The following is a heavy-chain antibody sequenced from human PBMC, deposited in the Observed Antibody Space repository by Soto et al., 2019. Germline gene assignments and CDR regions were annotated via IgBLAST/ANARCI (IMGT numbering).Heavy chain of an antibody. J-gene: IGHJ4*02. V-gene: IGHV3-11*06. Sequence: GGSLRLSCTASGFLFTDYYMSGIRQPPGKGLEWLAYIDGSSDYTNSADSVKGRFTISRDNAKNSVFLQMNNLRADDTAVYYCARDLRFSSTNYFDFWGRGTLVTVSS. CDR1: GFLFTDYY. CDR2: IDGSSDYT. CDR3: ARDLRFSSTNYFDF. D-gene: IGHD2-8*01.